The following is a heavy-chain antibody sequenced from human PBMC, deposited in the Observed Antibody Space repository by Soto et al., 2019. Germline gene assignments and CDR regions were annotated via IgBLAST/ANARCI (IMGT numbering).Heavy chain of an antibody. Sequence: GESLKISCKGSGYSFTSYWIGWVRQMPGKGLEWMGIIYPGDSDTRYSPSFQGQVTISADKSISTAYLQWSSLKASDTAMYYCARHVTCLPQSSRYPYYFDYWGQGTLVSGSS. CDR1: GYSFTSYW. CDR3: ARHVTCLPQSSRYPYYFDY. J-gene: IGHJ4*02. D-gene: IGHD2-15*01. CDR2: IYPGDSDT. V-gene: IGHV5-51*01.